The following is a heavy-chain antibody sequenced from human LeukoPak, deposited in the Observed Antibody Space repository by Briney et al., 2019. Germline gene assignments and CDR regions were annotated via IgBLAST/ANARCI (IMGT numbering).Heavy chain of an antibody. J-gene: IGHJ5*02. D-gene: IGHD3-22*01. Sequence: SETLSLTCTVSGGSISSYYWSWIRQPAGKGLEWIGRIYTSGSTKYNTSLKSRLIMSVDTSKNQFSLRLSSVTAADTAVYYCAREIDRRRPRRAYNYFDPWGQGTLVTVSS. V-gene: IGHV4-4*07. CDR1: GGSISSYY. CDR3: AREIDRRRPRRAYNYFDP. CDR2: IYTSGST.